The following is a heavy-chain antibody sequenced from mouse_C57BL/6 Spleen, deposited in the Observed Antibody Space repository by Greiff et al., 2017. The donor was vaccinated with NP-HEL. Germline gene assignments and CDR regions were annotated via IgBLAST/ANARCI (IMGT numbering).Heavy chain of an antibody. V-gene: IGHV1-52*01. J-gene: IGHJ2*01. Sequence: QVHVKQPGAELVRPGSSVKLSCKASGYTFTSYWMHWVKQRPIQGLEWIGNIDPSDSETHYNQKFKDKATLTVDKSSSTAYMQLSSLTSEDSAVYDCARHRGYYFDYWGQGTTLTVSS. CDR2: IDPSDSET. CDR3: ARHRGYYFDY. CDR1: GYTFTSYW. D-gene: IGHD1-1*02.